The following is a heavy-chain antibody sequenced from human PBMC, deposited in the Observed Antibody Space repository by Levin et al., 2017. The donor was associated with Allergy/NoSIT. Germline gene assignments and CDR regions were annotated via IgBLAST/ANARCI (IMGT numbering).Heavy chain of an antibody. V-gene: IGHV3-33*01. Sequence: GGSLRLSCAASGFTFSSYGMHWVRQAPGKGLEWVAVIWYDGSNKYYADSVKGRFTISRDNSKNTLYLQMNSLRAEDTAVYYCAREGRITGTTKTWGMDVWGQGTTVTVSS. D-gene: IGHD1-14*01. CDR3: AREGRITGTTKTWGMDV. CDR1: GFTFSSYG. CDR2: IWYDGSNK. J-gene: IGHJ6*02.